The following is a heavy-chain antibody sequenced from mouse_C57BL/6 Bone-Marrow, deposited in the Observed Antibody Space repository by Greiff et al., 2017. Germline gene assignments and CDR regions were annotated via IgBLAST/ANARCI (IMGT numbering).Heavy chain of an antibody. CDR3: AREEGFITTVVAGFDY. CDR1: GYTFTDHT. D-gene: IGHD1-1*01. J-gene: IGHJ2*01. Sequence: QVQLQQSDAELVKPGASVKISCKVSGYTFTDHTIHWMKQRPEQGLEWIGYIYPRDDSTKYNEKFKGKATLTADKSSSTAYMQLNSLTSEDSAVYFCAREEGFITTVVAGFDYRGQGTTLTVSS. CDR2: IYPRDDST. V-gene: IGHV1-78*01.